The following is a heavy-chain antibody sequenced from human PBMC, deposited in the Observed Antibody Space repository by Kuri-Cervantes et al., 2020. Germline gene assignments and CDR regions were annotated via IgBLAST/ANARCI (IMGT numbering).Heavy chain of an antibody. D-gene: IGHD2-15*01. V-gene: IGHV1-8*02. Sequence: ASVKVSCKASGYTFTSYGINWVRQATGQGLEWMGWMNPNSGNTGYAQKFQGRVTMTRNTSISTAYMELSSLRSEDTAVYYCARVWRYCSGGSCYLPGYWGQGTLVTVSS. J-gene: IGHJ4*02. CDR2: MNPNSGNT. CDR3: ARVWRYCSGGSCYLPGY. CDR1: GYTFTSYG.